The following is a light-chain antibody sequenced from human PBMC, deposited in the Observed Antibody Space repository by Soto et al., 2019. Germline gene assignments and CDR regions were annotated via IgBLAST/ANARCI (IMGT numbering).Light chain of an antibody. V-gene: IGLV2-14*01. CDR2: EVS. J-gene: IGLJ1*01. Sequence: QSALTQPASVSGSPGQSITISCTGTSSDVGGYDYVSWYQHHPGKAPKLMIFEVSNRPSEVSNRFSGSKSGNTASLTISGLQVEDEADYYCTSYATSSPYVVGTGTKLTVL. CDR1: SSDVGGYDY. CDR3: TSYATSSPYV.